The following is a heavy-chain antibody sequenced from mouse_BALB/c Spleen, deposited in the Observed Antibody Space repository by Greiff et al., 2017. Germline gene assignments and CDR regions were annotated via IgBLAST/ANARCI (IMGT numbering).Heavy chain of an antibody. V-gene: IGHV2-9*02. CDR3: AREDTTVAFDF. CDR1: GFSLTSYG. Sequence: VHLVESGPGLVPPSQSLSITCTVSGFSLTSYGVHWVRQPPGKGLEWLGVIWAGGSTNYNSAIMSRLSISKDNAKSQVFLKMNSLQTDDTAMYYCAREDTTVAFDFWGQGTTRTGSS. J-gene: IGHJ2*01. CDR2: IWAGGST. D-gene: IGHD1-1*01.